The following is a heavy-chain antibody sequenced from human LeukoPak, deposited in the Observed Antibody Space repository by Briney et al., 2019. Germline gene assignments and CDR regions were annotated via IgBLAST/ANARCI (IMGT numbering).Heavy chain of an antibody. Sequence: GGSLRLSCAASGFTFSSYSMNWVRQAPGKGLEWVSSISSSSSYIYYADSVKGRSTISRDNAKNSLYLQMNSLRAEDTAVYYCARGTHVDTAMVDYWGQGTLVTVSS. CDR1: GFTFSSYS. J-gene: IGHJ4*02. V-gene: IGHV3-21*01. CDR2: ISSSSSYI. D-gene: IGHD5-18*01. CDR3: ARGTHVDTAMVDY.